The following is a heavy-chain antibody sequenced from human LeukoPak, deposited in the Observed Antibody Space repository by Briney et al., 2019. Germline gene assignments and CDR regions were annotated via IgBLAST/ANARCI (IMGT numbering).Heavy chain of an antibody. CDR1: GFTFSSYA. Sequence: GGSLRLSCAASGFTFSSYAMSWVRQAPGKGLEWVSAISGSGGSTYYADSVKGRFTISRDNSKNTLYLQMNSLRAEDTAVYYCAKGCQYYDFWSGYYYDYWGQGTLVTVSS. D-gene: IGHD3-3*01. J-gene: IGHJ4*02. V-gene: IGHV3-23*01. CDR3: AKGCQYYDFWSGYYYDY. CDR2: ISGSGGST.